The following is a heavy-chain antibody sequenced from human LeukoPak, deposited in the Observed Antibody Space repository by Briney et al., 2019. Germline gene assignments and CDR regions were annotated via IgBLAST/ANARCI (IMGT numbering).Heavy chain of an antibody. CDR1: GFTFSSYS. CDR3: ARIHSNYPFDI. CDR2: ISSSSSYI. Sequence: GGSLRPSCAASGFTFSSYSMNWVRQAPGKGLEWVSSISSSSSYIYYADSVKGRFTISRDNAKNSLYLQMNSLRAEDTAVYYCARIHSNYPFDIWGQGTMVTVSS. D-gene: IGHD4-11*01. V-gene: IGHV3-21*01. J-gene: IGHJ3*02.